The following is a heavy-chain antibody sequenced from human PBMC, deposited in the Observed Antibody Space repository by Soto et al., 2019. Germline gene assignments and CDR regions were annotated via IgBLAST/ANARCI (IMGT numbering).Heavy chain of an antibody. J-gene: IGHJ4*02. D-gene: IGHD3-10*01. CDR1: GGTFRNHV. V-gene: IGHV1-69*13. CDR3: ARDLEFRDGNISHLDY. CDR2: IIPIIGTP. Sequence: SVEVSCKASGGTFRNHVFNWVRQAPGQGLEWMGGIIPIIGTPNYAQKFQGRVTITADASTNTVYLDVSSLRSQDTAVYYCARDLEFRDGNISHLDYWGQGTLVTVSS.